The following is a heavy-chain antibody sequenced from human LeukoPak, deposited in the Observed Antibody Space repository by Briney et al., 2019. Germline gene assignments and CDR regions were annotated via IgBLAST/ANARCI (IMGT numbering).Heavy chain of an antibody. CDR2: IIPIFGTT. CDR1: GGTFSSYA. CDR3: ARGHMVRGSFDY. V-gene: IGHV1-69*13. J-gene: IGHJ4*02. D-gene: IGHD3-10*01. Sequence: SVKVSCKASGGTFSSYAVSWVRQAPGQGLEWMGGIIPIFGTTNYAQQFQGRVTITADESTSTAYMELSSLRSEDTAVYYCARGHMVRGSFDYWGQGTLVTVSS.